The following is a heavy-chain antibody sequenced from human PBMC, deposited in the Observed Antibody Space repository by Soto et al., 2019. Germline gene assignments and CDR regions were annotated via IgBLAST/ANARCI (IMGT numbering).Heavy chain of an antibody. CDR1: GFSFENFG. D-gene: IGHD1-26*01. Sequence: GGSLRLSCAASGFSFENFGMSWVRQAPGKGLEWISSISGSGFKKYYADSVKGRFTIPRDNSKSTVYLELNNLSAEDTAVYHCAKNQGVELVPLATVDWFDPWGQGSVVTASS. V-gene: IGHV3-23*01. CDR2: ISGSGFKK. CDR3: AKNQGVELVPLATVDWFDP. J-gene: IGHJ5*02.